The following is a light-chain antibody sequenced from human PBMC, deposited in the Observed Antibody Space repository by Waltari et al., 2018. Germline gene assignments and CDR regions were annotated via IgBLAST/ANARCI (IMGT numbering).Light chain of an antibody. CDR2: DND. V-gene: IGLV1-51*01. J-gene: IGLJ2*01. Sequence: QSVLAHPPSVSASPVQRAPISCSGGNSHIVNTPVSWYPHLPGTAPNLLIYDNDKRPSPIPDRIAASTSGPSATLVITGLQTGDEADYYCGAFDSSLSVPLFGGGTKLTV. CDR3: GAFDSSLSVPL. CDR1: NSHIVNTP.